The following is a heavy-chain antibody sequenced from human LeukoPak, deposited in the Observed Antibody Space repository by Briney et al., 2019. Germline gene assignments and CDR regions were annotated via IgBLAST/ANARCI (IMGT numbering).Heavy chain of an antibody. CDR3: ARLTNTGCSGGSCYRPYYYYYGMDV. Sequence: SQTLSLTCTVSGGSISSGDYYWGWIRQHPGKGLEWIGYIYYSGSTYYNPSLKSRVTISVDTSKNQFSLKLSSVTAADTAVYYCARLTNTGCSGGSCYRPYYYYYGMDVWGQGTTVTVSS. CDR2: IYYSGST. CDR1: GGSISSGDYY. D-gene: IGHD2-15*01. J-gene: IGHJ6*02. V-gene: IGHV4-31*03.